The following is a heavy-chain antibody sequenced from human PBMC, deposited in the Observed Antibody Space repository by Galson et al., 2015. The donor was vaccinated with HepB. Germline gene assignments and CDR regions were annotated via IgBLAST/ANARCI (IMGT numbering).Heavy chain of an antibody. CDR1: GFTFDDYA. Sequence: SLRLSCAASGFTFDDYAMHWVRQAPGKGLEWVSGISWNSGSIGYADSVKGRFTISRDNAKNSLYLQMNSLRAEDTALYYCAKDWKGYYYYYMDVWGKGTTVTVSS. D-gene: IGHD1-1*01. CDR3: AKDWKGYYYYYMDV. CDR2: ISWNSGSI. J-gene: IGHJ6*03. V-gene: IGHV3-9*01.